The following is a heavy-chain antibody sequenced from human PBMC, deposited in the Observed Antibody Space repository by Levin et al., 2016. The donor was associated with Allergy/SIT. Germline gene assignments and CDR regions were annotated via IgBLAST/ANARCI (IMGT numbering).Heavy chain of an antibody. V-gene: IGHV3-21*01. CDR2: ISSGNSYI. Sequence: GESLKISCAASGLTFSSYAMSWVRQAPGKGLEWVSSISSGNSYIYYTDSVKGRFTISRHNAKKSLYLQMNSLRFEDTATYYCARDREPNCSGGRCSNFEFWGQGTLVSVSS. J-gene: IGHJ4*02. D-gene: IGHD2-15*01. CDR3: ARDREPNCSGGRCSNFEF. CDR1: GLTFSSYA.